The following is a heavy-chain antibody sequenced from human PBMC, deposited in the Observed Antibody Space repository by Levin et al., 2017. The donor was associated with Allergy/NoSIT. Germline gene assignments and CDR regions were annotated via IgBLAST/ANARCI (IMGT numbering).Heavy chain of an antibody. J-gene: IGHJ3*02. CDR2: VNEDGSQK. V-gene: IGHV3-7*03. D-gene: IGHD5-12*01. CDR1: GFSFRDYW. Sequence: GGCLRLSCAAAGFSFRDYWMTWVRQTPGRGLEWVANVNEDGSQKYYLDSVKGRFTISRDNAKDSVDLQMDYLRDDDTAVYYCARQLRGNSAYDAFDIWGHGTMVTFSS. CDR3: ARQLRGNSAYDAFDI.